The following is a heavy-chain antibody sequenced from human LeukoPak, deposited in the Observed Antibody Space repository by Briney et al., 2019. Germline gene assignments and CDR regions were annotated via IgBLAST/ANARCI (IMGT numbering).Heavy chain of an antibody. Sequence: PSETLSLTCAVSGGSISSGGYSWSWIRQPPGKGLEWIGYIYRSGSTYYNPSLKSRVTISVDRSKNQFSLKLSSVTAADTAVCYCARVNDAFDIWGQGTMVTVSS. CDR3: ARVNDAFDI. CDR2: IYRSGST. CDR1: GGSISSGGYS. V-gene: IGHV4-30-2*01. J-gene: IGHJ3*02.